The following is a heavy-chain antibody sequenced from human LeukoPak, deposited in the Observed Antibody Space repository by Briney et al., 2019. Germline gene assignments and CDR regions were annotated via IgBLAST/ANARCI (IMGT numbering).Heavy chain of an antibody. J-gene: IGHJ4*02. CDR2: ISYDGSNK. Sequence: GGSLRLSCAASGFTFSSYAMHWVRQAPGKGLEWVAVISYDGSNKYYADSVKGRFTISRDNSKNTLYLQMNSLRAEDTAVYYCAREDTRITIFGVRAGRNDYWGQGTLVTVSS. D-gene: IGHD3-3*01. V-gene: IGHV3-30-3*01. CDR3: AREDTRITIFGVRAGRNDY. CDR1: GFTFSSYA.